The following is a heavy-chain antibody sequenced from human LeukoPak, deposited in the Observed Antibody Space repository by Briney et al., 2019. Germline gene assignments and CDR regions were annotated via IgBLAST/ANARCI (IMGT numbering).Heavy chain of an antibody. CDR3: ASLSGGYFDSDL. CDR2: ITYSGYS. J-gene: IGHJ5*02. V-gene: IGHV4-59*12. CDR1: GDSMRSYY. D-gene: IGHD3-9*01. Sequence: SETLSLTCNVSGDSMRSYYWSWTRQPPGKGLEWIGYITYSGYSNSNPSFHTRLTLSMDASKNQFSLELKSVTAADTAIYFCASLSGGYFDSDLWGQGTLVTVSS.